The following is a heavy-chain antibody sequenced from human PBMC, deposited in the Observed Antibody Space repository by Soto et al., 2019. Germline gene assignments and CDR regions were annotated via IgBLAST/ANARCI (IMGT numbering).Heavy chain of an antibody. D-gene: IGHD2-2*02. CDR1: GFTFSSYE. Sequence: GGSLRLSCAASGFTFSSYEMNWVRQAPGKGLEWVSYISSSGSTIYYADSVKGRFTISRDNAKNSLYLQMNSLRAEDTAVYYCARSPPTIVVVPAAIPYYFDYWGQGTLVTVSS. CDR2: ISSSGSTI. J-gene: IGHJ4*02. CDR3: ARSPPTIVVVPAAIPYYFDY. V-gene: IGHV3-48*03.